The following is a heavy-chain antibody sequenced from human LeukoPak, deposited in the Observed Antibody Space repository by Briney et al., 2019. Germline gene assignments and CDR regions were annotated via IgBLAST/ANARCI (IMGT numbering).Heavy chain of an antibody. CDR2: IYYSGST. CDR3: ARRTVPPGYYYYMDV. Sequence: PSDTLSLTCTVSGGSISSYYWLWIRQPPGKGLEWIGYIYYSGSTNYNPSLKSRLTTSADTSKNQFSLKLSSVTAAQPAVYYCARRTVPPGYYYYMDVGDKGPTVTVP. V-gene: IGHV4-59*08. CDR1: GGSISSYY. D-gene: IGHD6-6*01. J-gene: IGHJ6*03.